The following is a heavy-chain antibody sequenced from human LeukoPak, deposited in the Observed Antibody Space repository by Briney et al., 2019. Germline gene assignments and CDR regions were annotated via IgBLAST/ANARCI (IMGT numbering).Heavy chain of an antibody. CDR3: AKGSYESGAFDI. V-gene: IGHV3-9*01. Sequence: PGGSLRLSCAASGFTFGDYAMHWVRQAPGKGLEWVSGISWNSDSIGYADSVKGRFTISRDNAKNSLYLQMNSLRADDTAIYYCAKGSYESGAFDIWGQGTMVTVSS. D-gene: IGHD3-10*01. CDR1: GFTFGDYA. CDR2: ISWNSDSI. J-gene: IGHJ3*02.